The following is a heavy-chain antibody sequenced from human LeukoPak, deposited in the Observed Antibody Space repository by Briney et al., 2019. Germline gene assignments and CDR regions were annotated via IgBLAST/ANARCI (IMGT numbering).Heavy chain of an antibody. CDR1: GGPIRCYY. CDR3: ARTTEGGYTYNYFYYYYMDV. J-gene: IGHJ6*03. D-gene: IGHD5-18*01. V-gene: IGHV4-59*01. Sequence: SETLSLTCNVSGGPIRCYYWSWIRHPPGEGLEWIGYIYSSWSTNYNPSLKSRVTNSLDTSKNQFSLKLGSVTAADTAVYYCARTTEGGYTYNYFYYYYMDVWGKGTTVTISS. CDR2: IYSSWST.